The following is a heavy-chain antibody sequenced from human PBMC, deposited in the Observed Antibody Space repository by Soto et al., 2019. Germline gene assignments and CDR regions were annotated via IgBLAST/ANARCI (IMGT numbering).Heavy chain of an antibody. V-gene: IGHV4-34*01. CDR1: CGSFIGYY. Sequence: SETLSLTCAFYCGSFIGYYWSWIRQPPGKGLEWIGEINHSGSTNYNPSLKSRVTISVDTSKNQFSLKLSSVTAADTAVYYCARGFGNYDFWSGYYRSCFDYWGQGTLVTAPQ. D-gene: IGHD3-3*01. CDR2: INHSGST. CDR3: ARGFGNYDFWSGYYRSCFDY. J-gene: IGHJ4*02.